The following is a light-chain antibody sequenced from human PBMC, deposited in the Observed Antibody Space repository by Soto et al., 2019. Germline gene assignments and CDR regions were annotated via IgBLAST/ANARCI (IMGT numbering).Light chain of an antibody. Sequence: QSALTQPASVSGSPGQSITISCTGTRSDVGGYNYVSWYQQHPGKAPKLTIYDVTNRPSGVSNRFSGSKSGNTASLTISGLQAEDEADYYCASYASTTTLGVLGTG. V-gene: IGLV2-14*01. J-gene: IGLJ1*01. CDR3: ASYASTTTLGV. CDR2: DVT. CDR1: RSDVGGYNY.